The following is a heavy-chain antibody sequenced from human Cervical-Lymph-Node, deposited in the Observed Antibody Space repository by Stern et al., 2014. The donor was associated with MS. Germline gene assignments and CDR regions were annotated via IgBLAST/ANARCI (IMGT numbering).Heavy chain of an antibody. D-gene: IGHD4-17*01. CDR1: GGTFSNYA. CDR3: ASPLTATSVPFGYYGMDV. Sequence: VQLVQSGAEVKKPGSSVKVSCKASGGTFSNYATSWVRQAPGQGLEWMGGXVPLFGKPNYAQKFQGRVTITADESTSTAYMDLSSLRSEDTAVYYCASPLTATSVPFGYYGMDVWGQGTTVTVS. CDR2: XVPLFGKP. V-gene: IGHV1-69*01. J-gene: IGHJ6*02.